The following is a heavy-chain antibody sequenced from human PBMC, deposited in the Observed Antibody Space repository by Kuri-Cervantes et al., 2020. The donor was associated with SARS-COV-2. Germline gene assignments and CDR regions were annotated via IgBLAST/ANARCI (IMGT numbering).Heavy chain of an antibody. CDR2: IYYSGST. V-gene: IGHV4-39*01. CDR3: ARSGDSRHTIFGVVITMGVDY. CDR1: GGSISGSSSYY. Sequence: ESLKISCTVSGGSISGSSSYYWGWIRQPPGKGLEWIGSIYYSGSTYYNPSLKSRVTISVDTSKNQFSLKLSSVTAADTAVYYCARSGDSRHTIFGVVITMGVDYWGQGTLVTVSS. D-gene: IGHD3-3*01. J-gene: IGHJ4*02.